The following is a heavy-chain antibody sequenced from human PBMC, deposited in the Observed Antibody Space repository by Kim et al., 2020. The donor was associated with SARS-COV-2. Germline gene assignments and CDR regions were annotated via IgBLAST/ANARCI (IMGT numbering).Heavy chain of an antibody. CDR2: ISYDGTNK. CDR3: STNLAQWLASRYFYGTD. J-gene: IGHJ6*01. CDR1: GFTFRNYA. D-gene: IGHD6-19*01. V-gene: IGHV3-30*04. Sequence: GGSLRLSCAASGFTFRNYALHWVRQAPGKGPEWVAVISYDGTNKYYADSVKGRFTISRANSKDTLYLHMNSLSIDDTALYYYSTNLAQWLASRYFYGTD.